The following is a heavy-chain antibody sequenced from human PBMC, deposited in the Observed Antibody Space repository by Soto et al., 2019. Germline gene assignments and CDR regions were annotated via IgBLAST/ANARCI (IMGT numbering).Heavy chain of an antibody. CDR3: GKASLLRFLDSSFDY. D-gene: IGHD3-3*01. J-gene: IGHJ4*02. V-gene: IGHV3-23*01. CDR2: ISGSGGST. CDR1: GFTFGNYA. Sequence: PGGSLRLSCAASGFTFGNYAMTWVRQAPGKGLGWVSGISGSGGSTYYADSVKGRFTISRDNSKNTLYLQMNSLRAEDTAVYYCGKASLLRFLDSSFDYWGQGTLVTVYS.